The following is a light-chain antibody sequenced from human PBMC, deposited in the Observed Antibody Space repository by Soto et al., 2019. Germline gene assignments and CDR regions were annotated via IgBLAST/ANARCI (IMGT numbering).Light chain of an antibody. CDR1: QGIGSF. Sequence: DIQMTQSPSSLSASIGDRVTITCRASQGIGSFLAWYQHKPGKVPKLLIYDASTLQSGVPSRFSGSGSGTDFTLTITRLQPEDVATYSCQKYDGAPLTFGGGTKVEIK. CDR3: QKYDGAPLT. J-gene: IGKJ4*01. V-gene: IGKV1-27*01. CDR2: DAS.